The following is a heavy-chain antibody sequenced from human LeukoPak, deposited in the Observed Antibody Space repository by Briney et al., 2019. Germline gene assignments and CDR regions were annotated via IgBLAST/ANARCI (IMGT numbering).Heavy chain of an antibody. J-gene: IGHJ4*02. CDR1: GFTFSNAW. CDR2: IKSKTDGGTT. D-gene: IGHD3-3*01. CDR3: TSRYYDFWSGYLDYFDY. V-gene: IGHV3-15*01. Sequence: PGGSLRLSCTASGFTFSNAWMSWVRQAPGKGLEWAGRIKSKTDGGTTDYAAPVKGRFTISRDDSKNTLYLQMNSLKTEDTAVYYCTSRYYDFWSGYLDYFDYWGQGTLVTVSS.